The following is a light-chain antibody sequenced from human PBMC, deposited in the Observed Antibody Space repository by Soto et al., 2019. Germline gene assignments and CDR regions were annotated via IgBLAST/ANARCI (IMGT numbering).Light chain of an antibody. V-gene: IGKV3-11*01. CDR3: QQRSNPIT. CDR1: QSVSSY. CDR2: DAS. J-gene: IGKJ5*01. Sequence: EIVLTQSPATLSLSPGERATLSCRASQSVSSYLAWYQQKPGQAPRLLIYDASTRATGIPARFSGSGSGTDFTLTISRLEHEDFAFYYCQQRSNPITFGQGTRLEIK.